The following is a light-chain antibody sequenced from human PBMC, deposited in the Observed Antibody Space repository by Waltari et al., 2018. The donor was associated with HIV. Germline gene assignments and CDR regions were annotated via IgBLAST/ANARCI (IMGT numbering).Light chain of an antibody. CDR1: SSDVGRYTL. CDR2: EGS. J-gene: IGLJ2*01. CDR3: CSYAGSSTPV. V-gene: IGLV2-23*01. Sequence: QSALPQPASVSGSPGQSITISCTGPSSDVGRYTLVSWYQQHPGKAPKLMIYEGSKRPSGVSNRFSGSKSGNTASLTISGLQAEDEADYYCCSYAGSSTPVFGGGTKLTVL.